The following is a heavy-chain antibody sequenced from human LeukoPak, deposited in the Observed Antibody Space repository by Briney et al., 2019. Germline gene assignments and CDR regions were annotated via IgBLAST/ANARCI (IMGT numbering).Heavy chain of an antibody. Sequence: GASVKVSCKASGYTFTSYGISWVRQAPGQGLEWMGWLSAYNGNTNYAQKLQGRVTMTTDTSTSTAYMELRSLGSDDTAVYYCARDQDLEEDIVVVSAAIPFDYWGQGTLVTVSS. CDR1: GYTFTSYG. CDR2: LSAYNGNT. V-gene: IGHV1-18*01. CDR3: ARDQDLEEDIVVVSAAIPFDY. D-gene: IGHD2-2*01. J-gene: IGHJ4*02.